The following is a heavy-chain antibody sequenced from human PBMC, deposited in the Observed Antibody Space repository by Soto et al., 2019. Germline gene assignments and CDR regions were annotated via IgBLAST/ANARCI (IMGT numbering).Heavy chain of an antibody. V-gene: IGHV3-23*01. Sequence: GGSLRLSCAASGFTFSTYAMNWVRQPPGKGLEWVSSISGSGAYTYYADSVQGRFTISRDNSKNTLNLQVNSLRAEDTAVYYCARDRHPYSTKYYVGYWGQGTLVTVSS. CDR3: ARDRHPYSTKYYVGY. J-gene: IGHJ4*02. CDR1: GFTFSTYA. D-gene: IGHD2-2*01. CDR2: ISGSGAYT.